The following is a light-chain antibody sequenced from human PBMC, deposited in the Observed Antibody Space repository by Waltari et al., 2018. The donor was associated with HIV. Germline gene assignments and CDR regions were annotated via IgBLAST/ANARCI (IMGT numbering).Light chain of an antibody. Sequence: EIVMTQSPVALSVSPGERVTLSCRASQSVTRNLAWYQQKVGQAPRLLIYGASTRAAGIPARFTGSGSGTDFTLTISSLQSEDFAIYYCQHYLNWPPLTFGQGTRLEIK. V-gene: IGKV3-15*01. J-gene: IGKJ5*01. CDR2: GAS. CDR1: QSVTRN. CDR3: QHYLNWPPLT.